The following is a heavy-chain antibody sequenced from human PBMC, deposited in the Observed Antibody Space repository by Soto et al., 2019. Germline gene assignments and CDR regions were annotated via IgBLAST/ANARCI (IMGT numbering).Heavy chain of an antibody. J-gene: IGHJ4*02. Sequence: GGSLRLSCAASGFTFSRYAIHWVRQAPGKGLEWVAVISRDGTNKYYVDSVKGRFTISRDNSRNTLYLQMNSLRHEDAAVYYCARSRSGAVADSFDFWGQGTLVTVSS. D-gene: IGHD3-10*01. V-gene: IGHV3-30*04. CDR3: ARSRSGAVADSFDF. CDR2: ISRDGTNK. CDR1: GFTFSRYA.